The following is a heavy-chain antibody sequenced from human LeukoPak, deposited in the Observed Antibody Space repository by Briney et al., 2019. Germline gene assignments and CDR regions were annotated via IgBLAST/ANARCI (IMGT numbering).Heavy chain of an antibody. CDR2: IYYSGST. D-gene: IGHD6-13*01. CDR1: GGSISSYY. J-gene: IGHJ5*02. Sequence: SETLSLTCTVSGGSISSYYWSWIRQPPGKGLEWIGYIYYSGSTNYNPSPKSRVTISVDTSKNQFSLKLSSVTAADTAVYYCARNTIAAAGSYNWFDPWGQGTLVTVSS. V-gene: IGHV4-59*01. CDR3: ARNTIAAAGSYNWFDP.